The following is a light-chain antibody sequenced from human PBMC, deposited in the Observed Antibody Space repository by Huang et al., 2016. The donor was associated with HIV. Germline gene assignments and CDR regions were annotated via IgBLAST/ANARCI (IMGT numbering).Light chain of an antibody. V-gene: IGKV3-20*01. CDR3: QQYGSSPGT. Sequence: EIVLTQSPGTLSLSPGERATLSCRASQSVNSGYLAWYQQKPGQAPRRLIYGASSRATGIPGRFRGSGSGTDFTLTISRLQPEDFAVYFCQQYGSSPGTFGQGTKVEMK. J-gene: IGKJ1*01. CDR2: GAS. CDR1: QSVNSGY.